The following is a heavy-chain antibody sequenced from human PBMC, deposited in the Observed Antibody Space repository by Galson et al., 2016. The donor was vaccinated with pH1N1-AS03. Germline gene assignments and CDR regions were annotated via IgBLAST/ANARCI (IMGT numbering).Heavy chain of an antibody. CDR2: ISVYNGIT. J-gene: IGHJ4*02. V-gene: IGHV1-18*01. Sequence: SVKVSCKASGYVFGSYRISWVRQAPGQGLEWMGWISVYNGITNHAQNLQGRVTMSTDTSTTTAYMELRSLTSDDTAVYYCARQTMVHYFDYWGQGTLVTVSS. CDR1: GYVFGSYR. D-gene: IGHD3-10*01. CDR3: ARQTMVHYFDY.